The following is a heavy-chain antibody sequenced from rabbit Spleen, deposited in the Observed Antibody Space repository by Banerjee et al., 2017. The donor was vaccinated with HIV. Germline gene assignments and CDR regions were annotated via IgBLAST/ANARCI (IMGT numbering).Heavy chain of an antibody. Sequence: EESGGDLVKPGASLTLTCTASGFSFSSNDYMCWVRQAPGKGLEWISCIAGSSSGFTYSATWAKGRFTISKTSSTTVTLQMTSLTVADTATYFCARVSETSGWGEDLWGPGTLVTVS. D-gene: IGHD4-1*01. CDR2: IAGSSSGFT. CDR1: GFSFSSNDY. J-gene: IGHJ6*01. CDR3: ARVSETSGWGEDL. V-gene: IGHV1S40*01.